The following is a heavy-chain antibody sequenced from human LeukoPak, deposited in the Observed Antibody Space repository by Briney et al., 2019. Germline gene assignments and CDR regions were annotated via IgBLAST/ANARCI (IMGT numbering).Heavy chain of an antibody. D-gene: IGHD3-22*01. Sequence: SETLSLTCAVSGYSISSGYYWGWIRQPPGKGLECIGSIYHSGSTYYNPSLKSRVTISVDTSKNQFSLKLSSVTAADTAVYYCARLISGSSGYYHYYYYYYYMDVWGKGTTVTVSS. V-gene: IGHV4-38-2*01. CDR3: ARLISGSSGYYHYYYYYYYMDV. CDR1: GYSISSGYY. CDR2: IYHSGST. J-gene: IGHJ6*03.